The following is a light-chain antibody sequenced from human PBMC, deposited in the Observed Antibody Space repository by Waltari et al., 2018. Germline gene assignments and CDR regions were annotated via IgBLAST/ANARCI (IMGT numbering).Light chain of an antibody. CDR2: EVS. Sequence: QSALTQPASVSGSPGQSITISCTGTSSDVGSYNLVSWYQQHPGKGPKLMIYEVSKRPSGVSKRFSGSKSGNTASLTSSGLQAEDEAEYYCCSYAGSKFYVFGTGTKVTVL. V-gene: IGLV2-23*02. CDR3: CSYAGSKFYV. J-gene: IGLJ1*01. CDR1: SSDVGSYNL.